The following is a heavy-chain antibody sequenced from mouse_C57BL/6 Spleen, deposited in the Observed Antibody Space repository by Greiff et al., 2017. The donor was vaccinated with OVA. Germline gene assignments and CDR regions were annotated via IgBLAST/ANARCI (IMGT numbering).Heavy chain of an antibody. CDR3: ARSPYYYGSSYCDY. V-gene: IGHV1-69*01. Sequence: VQLQQPGAELVMPGASVKLSCKASGYTFTSYWMHWVKQRPGQGLEWIGEIDPSDSYTNYNQKFKGKSTLTVDKSSSTAYMQLSSLTSEDSAVYYCARSPYYYGSSYCDYWGQGTTLTVSS. CDR1: GYTFTSYW. D-gene: IGHD1-1*01. J-gene: IGHJ2*01. CDR2: IDPSDSYT.